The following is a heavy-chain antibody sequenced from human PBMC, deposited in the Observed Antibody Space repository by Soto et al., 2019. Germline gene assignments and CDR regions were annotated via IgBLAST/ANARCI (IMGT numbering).Heavy chain of an antibody. CDR2: ISYDGSNK. Sequence: QVQLVESGGGVVQPGRSLRLSCAAPGFTFSSYGMHGVRQAPGKGLEWVAVISYDGSNKYYAEPVKGRFTIAGDYSKNTLYLQMNSLRAEDTAVYYCAKDLSIENIVATFDYWGQGTLVTVSS. J-gene: IGHJ4*02. CDR3: AKDLSIENIVATFDY. D-gene: IGHD5-12*01. V-gene: IGHV3-30*18. CDR1: GFTFSSYG.